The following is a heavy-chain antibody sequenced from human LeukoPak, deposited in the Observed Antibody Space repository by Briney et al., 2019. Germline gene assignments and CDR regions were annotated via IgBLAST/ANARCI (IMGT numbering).Heavy chain of an antibody. CDR1: GGSFSGYY. CDR2: INHIVST. J-gene: IGHJ4*02. D-gene: IGHD2-15*01. Sequence: SETLSLTCAVYGGSFSGYYWSWIRQPPGKGLEWIGEINHIVSTNYNPSLKSRVTISLDTSQNQFSLKLSSVTAADTAVYYCASVYCSGGSCYSRYFDYWGQGTLVTVSS. CDR3: ASVYCSGGSCYSRYFDY. V-gene: IGHV4-34*01.